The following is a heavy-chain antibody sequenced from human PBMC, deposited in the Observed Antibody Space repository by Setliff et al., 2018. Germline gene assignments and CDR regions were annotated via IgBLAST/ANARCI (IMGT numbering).Heavy chain of an antibody. CDR1: GGPISSDRYY. CDR3: ARRDSTGYYGYSFDF. J-gene: IGHJ4*02. D-gene: IGHD3-22*01. Sequence: SETLSLTCTVSGGPISSDRYYWGWIRQPPGKGLEWIGSMYSSGSTYYNPSLKSRVTISVDTSQNQFSLKLSAVTAADTAVYYCARRDSTGYYGYSFDFWGQGTLVTVSS. V-gene: IGHV4-39*01. CDR2: MYSSGST.